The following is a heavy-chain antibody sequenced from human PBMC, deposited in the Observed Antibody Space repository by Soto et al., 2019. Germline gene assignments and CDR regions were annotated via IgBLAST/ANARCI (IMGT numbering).Heavy chain of an antibody. V-gene: IGHV4-31*03. J-gene: IGHJ6*02. CDR2: VYYSGST. D-gene: IGHD6-13*01. CDR3: ARPPYSSTWYYGMDV. Sequence: SETLSLTCTVSGGSITSSDYYWSWIRQHPGRGPEWIGYVYYSGSTYYKPSLMSRVTISVDTSKNQLSLKVNSVTAADTAVYYCARPPYSSTWYYGMDVWGQGTTVTVS. CDR1: GGSITSSDYY.